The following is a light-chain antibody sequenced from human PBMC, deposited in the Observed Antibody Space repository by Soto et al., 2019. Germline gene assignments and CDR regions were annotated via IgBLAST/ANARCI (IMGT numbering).Light chain of an antibody. Sequence: DIVMTQSPLSLPVTPGEPASISCRSSQSLLYSNGYNYLDWYLQKPGQSPQLLIYLGSNRASGVPDRFSGSGSGTDFTLKISRVEAEDVGVYYCMQSLHIPLTFGGGTKVEIK. J-gene: IGKJ4*01. CDR1: QSLLYSNGYNY. V-gene: IGKV2-28*01. CDR3: MQSLHIPLT. CDR2: LGS.